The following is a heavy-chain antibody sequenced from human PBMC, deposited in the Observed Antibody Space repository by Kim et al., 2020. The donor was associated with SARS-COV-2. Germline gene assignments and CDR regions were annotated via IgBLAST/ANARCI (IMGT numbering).Heavy chain of an antibody. CDR3: ARDQLGYCSGGSCSTFDY. CDR1: GGSISIGGYY. D-gene: IGHD2-15*01. Sequence: SETLSLTCTVSGGSISIGGYYWSWIRQHPGKGLEWIGYIYYSGSTYYNPSLKSRVTISVDTSKNQFSLKLSSVTAADTAVYYCARDQLGYCSGGSCSTFDYWGQGTLVTVSS. J-gene: IGHJ4*02. V-gene: IGHV4-31*03. CDR2: IYYSGST.